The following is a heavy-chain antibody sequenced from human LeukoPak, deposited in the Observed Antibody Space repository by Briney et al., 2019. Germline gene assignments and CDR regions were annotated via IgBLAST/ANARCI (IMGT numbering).Heavy chain of an antibody. CDR3: ARLIAVAVDDAFDI. J-gene: IGHJ3*02. CDR1: GYSFTSYW. D-gene: IGHD6-19*01. CDR2: IYPGDSDT. Sequence: GESLQISCKGSGYSFTSYWIGWVRPMPGKGLEWMGIIYPGDSDTRYSPSFQGQVTISADKSISTAYLQWSSLKASDTAMYYCARLIAVAVDDAFDIWGQGTMVTVSS. V-gene: IGHV5-51*01.